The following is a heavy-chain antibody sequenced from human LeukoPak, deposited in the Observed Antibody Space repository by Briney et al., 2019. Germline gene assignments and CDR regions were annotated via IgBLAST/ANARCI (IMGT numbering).Heavy chain of an antibody. Sequence: SETLSLTCTVSGGSISSYYWSWIRQPPGKGLEWIGYIYYSGSTNYNPSLKSRVTISVDTSKNQFSLKLSSVTAADTAVYYCARQSCSSTSCYSPRRGYYYYGMDVWGQGTTVTVSS. CDR3: ARQSCSSTSCYSPRRGYYYYGMDV. CDR2: IYYSGST. CDR1: GGSISSYY. J-gene: IGHJ6*02. D-gene: IGHD2-2*01. V-gene: IGHV4-59*08.